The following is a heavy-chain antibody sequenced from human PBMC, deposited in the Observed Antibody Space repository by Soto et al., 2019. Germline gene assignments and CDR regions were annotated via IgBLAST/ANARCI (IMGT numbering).Heavy chain of an antibody. J-gene: IGHJ6*02. Sequence: EVQVLATGGGLSQPGGSLRLSCAASGFTVNSNYMSWVRQAPGEGLQWVAITNTGGTTYYADSVKGRFTVSRDNSKNTLYLQMNSLRAEDTAVYYCAKGDGFILAVWGQGTTVSVS. CDR1: GFTVNSNY. V-gene: IGHV3-53*02. CDR2: TNTGGTT. D-gene: IGHD1-26*01. CDR3: AKGDGFILAV.